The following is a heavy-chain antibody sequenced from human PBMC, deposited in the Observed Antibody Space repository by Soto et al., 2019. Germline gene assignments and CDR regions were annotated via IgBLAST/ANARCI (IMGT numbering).Heavy chain of an antibody. CDR1: GFNVSSNY. D-gene: IGHD3-3*01. CDR2: IYSGGST. Sequence: GGSHRLSSTASGFNVSSNYMSLIRQAPGTGLEWVSVIYSGGSTCYEDSVKGRLTISRDNSKNTLYLQMNSLRAEDRAVYYCARDWSKGFDYWGQGTLVTVSS. V-gene: IGHV3-53*01. J-gene: IGHJ4*02. CDR3: ARDWSKGFDY.